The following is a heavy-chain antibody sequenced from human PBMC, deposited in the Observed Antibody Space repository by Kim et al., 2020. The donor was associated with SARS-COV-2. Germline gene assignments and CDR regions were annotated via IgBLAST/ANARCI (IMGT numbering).Heavy chain of an antibody. CDR2: FDPEDGET. J-gene: IGHJ2*01. Sequence: ASVKVSCKVSGYTLTELSMHWVRQAPGKGLEWMGGFDPEDGETIYAQKFQGRVTMTEDTSTDTAYMELSSLRSEDTAVYYCATKRPTVVTPGYWYFDLWGSGTLVTVSS. CDR1: GYTLTELS. V-gene: IGHV1-24*01. CDR3: ATKRPTVVTPGYWYFDL. D-gene: IGHD4-17*01.